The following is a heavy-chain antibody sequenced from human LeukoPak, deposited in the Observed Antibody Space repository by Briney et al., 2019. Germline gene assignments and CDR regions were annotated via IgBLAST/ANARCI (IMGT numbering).Heavy chain of an antibody. J-gene: IGHJ4*02. Sequence: GSLRLSCAASGFTFSDYYMSWIRQAPGKGLEWIGEINHSGSTNYNPSLKSRVTISVDTSKNQFSLKLSSVTAADTAVYYCARGHVVPAEQWLVYGGFDYWGQGTLVTVSS. CDR1: GFTFSDYY. D-gene: IGHD6-19*01. V-gene: IGHV4-34*01. CDR3: ARGHVVPAEQWLVYGGFDY. CDR2: INHSGST.